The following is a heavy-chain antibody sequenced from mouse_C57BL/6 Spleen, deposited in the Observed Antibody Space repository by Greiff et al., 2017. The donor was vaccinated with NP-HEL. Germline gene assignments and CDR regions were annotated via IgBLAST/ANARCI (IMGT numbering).Heavy chain of an antibody. Sequence: DVHLVESGGGLVKPGGSLKLSCAASGFTFSDYGMHWVRQAPEKGLEWVAYISSGSSTIYYADTVKGRFTISRDNAKNTLFLQMTSLRSEDTAMYYCARTYWYYFDYWGQGTTLTVSS. CDR1: GFTFSDYG. CDR2: ISSGSSTI. J-gene: IGHJ2*01. CDR3: ARTYWYYFDY. D-gene: IGHD2-10*01. V-gene: IGHV5-17*01.